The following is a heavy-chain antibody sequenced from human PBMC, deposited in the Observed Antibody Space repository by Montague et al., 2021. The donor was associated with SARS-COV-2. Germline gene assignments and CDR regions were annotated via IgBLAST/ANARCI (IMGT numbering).Heavy chain of an antibody. CDR2: LFYSGST. CDR3: VEEWLAIYCFDF. D-gene: IGHD6-19*01. V-gene: IGHV4-39*01. Sequence: SETLSLTCTVAGGSINTSNYYWGWIRQPPGKGLEWIGCLFYSGSTFYNPSLKTRATISVDTSKNQFSLRLSSVTAADTAVDYCVEEWLAIYCFDFWGQGTLVTVSS. CDR1: GGSINTSNYY. J-gene: IGHJ4*02.